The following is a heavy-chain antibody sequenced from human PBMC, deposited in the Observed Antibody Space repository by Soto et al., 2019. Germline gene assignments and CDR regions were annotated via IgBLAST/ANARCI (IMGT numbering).Heavy chain of an antibody. CDR1: GGTFSSYA. J-gene: IGHJ4*02. Sequence: SVKVSCKASGGTFSSYAISWVRQAPGQGLEWMGGIIPIFGTANYAQKFQGRVTITADESTSTAYMALSSLRSEDTAVYYCARADYGGNSRNFAYLRQSTRVSVS. V-gene: IGHV1-69*13. CDR2: IIPIFGTA. D-gene: IGHD4-17*01. CDR3: ARADYGGNSRNFAY.